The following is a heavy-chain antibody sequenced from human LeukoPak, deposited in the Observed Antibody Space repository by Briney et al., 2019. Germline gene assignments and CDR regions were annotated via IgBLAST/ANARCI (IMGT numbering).Heavy chain of an antibody. J-gene: IGHJ4*02. CDR3: AGRYCSGGSCYPDD. V-gene: IGHV3-23*01. CDR2: TGHNSDNT. Sequence: GGSLRLSCAASGFTFSDFAMNWVRQAPGKGLEWVSGTGHNSDNTYYADSVKGRFTISRDNSKNTLYLQMNSLRAEDTAVYYCAGRYCSGGSCYPDDWGQGTLVTVSS. CDR1: GFTFSDFA. D-gene: IGHD2-15*01.